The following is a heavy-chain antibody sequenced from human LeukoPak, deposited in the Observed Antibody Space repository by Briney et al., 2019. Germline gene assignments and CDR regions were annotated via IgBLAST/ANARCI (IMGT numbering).Heavy chain of an antibody. Sequence: PGGSLRLSCAASGFTFSDYYMSWIRQAPGKGLEWVSYINYSGSSRSYADSVKGRFTISRDNAKNSLFLQMSSLSAEDTAIYCCARTRLTTLYFDYWGQGSLVTVSS. CDR3: ARTRLTTLYFDY. V-gene: IGHV3-11*01. J-gene: IGHJ4*02. CDR2: INYSGSSR. CDR1: GFTFSDYY. D-gene: IGHD4-17*01.